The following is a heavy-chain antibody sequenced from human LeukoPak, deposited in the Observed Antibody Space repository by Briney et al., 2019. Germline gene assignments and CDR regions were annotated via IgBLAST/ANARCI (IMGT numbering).Heavy chain of an antibody. D-gene: IGHD1-26*01. CDR2: IYYSGST. J-gene: IGHJ6*03. Sequence: PSETLSLTCTVSGDSISSFYWTWIRQPPGKGLEWIGYIYYSGSTNYNPSLKSRVTMSVDTSKNQFSLKLSSVTAADTAVYYCARVVVGATFYYYYYMDVWGKGTTVTVSS. CDR1: GDSISSFY. V-gene: IGHV4-59*01. CDR3: ARVVVGATFYYYYYMDV.